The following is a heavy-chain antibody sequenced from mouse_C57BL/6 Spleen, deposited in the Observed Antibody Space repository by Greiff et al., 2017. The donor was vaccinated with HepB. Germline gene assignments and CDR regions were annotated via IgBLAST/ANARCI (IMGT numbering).Heavy chain of an antibody. CDR3: ARQDDLPWFAY. J-gene: IGHJ3*01. CDR1: GYAFSSSW. Sequence: VKLQQSGPELVKPGASVKISCKASGYAFSSSWMNWVKQRPGKGLEWIGRIYPGDGDTNYNGKFKGKATLTADKSSSTAYMQLSSLTSEDSAVYFCARQDDLPWFAYWGQGTLVTVSA. V-gene: IGHV1-82*01. CDR2: IYPGDGDT. D-gene: IGHD2-3*01.